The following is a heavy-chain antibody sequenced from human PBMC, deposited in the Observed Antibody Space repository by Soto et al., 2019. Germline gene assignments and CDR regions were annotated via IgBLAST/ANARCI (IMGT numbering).Heavy chain of an antibody. V-gene: IGHV3-30*18. CDR2: ISYDGTNK. D-gene: IGHD7-27*01. J-gene: IGHJ6*02. CDR1: GFTFSTYG. CDR3: AKDLQSDGDHAYSCYGLDV. Sequence: QVQLVESGGGEVQPGRSLTISCAASGFTFSTYGMHWVRQTPGKGLEWVAVISYDGTNKFYSDSVKGRFTISRDNFKNTLTLQKNSMRADDTAFYSWAKDLQSDGDHAYSCYGLDVWGLGTRVTVS.